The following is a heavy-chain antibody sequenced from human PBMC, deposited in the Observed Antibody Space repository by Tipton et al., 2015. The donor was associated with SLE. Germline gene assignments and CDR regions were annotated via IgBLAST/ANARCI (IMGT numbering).Heavy chain of an antibody. CDR3: ARGIVAAFFY. J-gene: IGHJ4*02. V-gene: IGHV4-34*01. CDR1: GGSFSDYS. D-gene: IGHD6-6*01. CDR2: INHSGST. Sequence: TLSLTCVVYGGSFSDYSWSWIRQSPGKGLEWIGEINHSGSTNYNPSLKSRVTISVDTSKIQFSLKLSSVTAADTAVYYCARGIVAAFFYWGQGTLVTVSS.